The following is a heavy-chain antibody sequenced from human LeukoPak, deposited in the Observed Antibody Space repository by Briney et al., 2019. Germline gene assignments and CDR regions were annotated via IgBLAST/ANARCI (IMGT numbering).Heavy chain of an antibody. CDR2: ISGSGGST. CDR1: GFTFDGYG. V-gene: IGHV3-23*01. D-gene: IGHD4-17*01. CDR3: AKGEATVTYYMDV. J-gene: IGHJ6*03. Sequence: GGSLRLSCAASGFTFDGYGMNWVRQAPGKGLEWVSAISGSGGSTYYADSVKGRFTISRDNSKNTLYLQMNSLRAEDTAVYYCAKGEATVTYYMDVWGKGTTVTISS.